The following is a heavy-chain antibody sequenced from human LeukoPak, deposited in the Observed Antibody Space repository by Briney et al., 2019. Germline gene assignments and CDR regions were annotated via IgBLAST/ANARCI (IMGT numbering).Heavy chain of an antibody. V-gene: IGHV1-8*03. D-gene: IGHD3-10*01. CDR1: GYTFTNYD. Sequence: GASVKVSCKASGYTFTNYDIHWVRQATGQGLERMGWMNPNSGNTDYAQKFQGRVTITRDTSISTAYMELSSLRSEDTAVYYCAKARGRGSFDIWGQGTMVTVSS. CDR2: MNPNSGNT. CDR3: AKARGRGSFDI. J-gene: IGHJ3*02.